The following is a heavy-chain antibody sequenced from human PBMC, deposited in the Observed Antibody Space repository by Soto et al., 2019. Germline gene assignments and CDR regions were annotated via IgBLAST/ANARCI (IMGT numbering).Heavy chain of an antibody. J-gene: IGHJ5*02. CDR3: ARGRGRYSSGWSWFDP. D-gene: IGHD6-19*01. CDR1: GGTIRSPDW. CDR2: IFQSGST. V-gene: IGHV4-4*02. Sequence: SETLSLTCGVSGGTIRSPDWWTWVRQPPGKGLEWIGEIFQSGSTNCTPSLESRVTISVDKSKNQFSLTWTSVTAADTAVYFCARGRGRYSSGWSWFDPWGQGILVTVSS.